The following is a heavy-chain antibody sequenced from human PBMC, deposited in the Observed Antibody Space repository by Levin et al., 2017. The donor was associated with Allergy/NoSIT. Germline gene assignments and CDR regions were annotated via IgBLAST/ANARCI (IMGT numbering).Heavy chain of an antibody. CDR1: GFTFSLYD. CDR3: ATWTRGY. Sequence: GGSLRLSCAASGFTFSLYDVNWVRQSPGKGLEWISYISTSGTTIYYADSVKGRFTISRDNAKNSPYLQMSSLRVEDTAVYYCATWTRGYWGQGTLVTVSS. CDR2: ISTSGTTI. J-gene: IGHJ4*02. D-gene: IGHD3-10*01. V-gene: IGHV3-48*03.